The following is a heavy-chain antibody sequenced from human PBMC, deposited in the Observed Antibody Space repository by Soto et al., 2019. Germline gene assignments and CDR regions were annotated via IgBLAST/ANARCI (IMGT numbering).Heavy chain of an antibody. V-gene: IGHV4-31*03. J-gene: IGHJ5*02. CDR3: ARYAREVDGCFDP. Sequence: RASETLSLTCNVSGGSISSGGYYWSWIRQHPGKGLEWIGYISYSGSTYYNPSLKSRVTISADTSKNQFSLQLSSVTAADTAVYYCARYAREVDGCFDPWGQGTLVTVSS. CDR2: ISYSGST. CDR1: GGSISSGGYY. D-gene: IGHD3-10*02.